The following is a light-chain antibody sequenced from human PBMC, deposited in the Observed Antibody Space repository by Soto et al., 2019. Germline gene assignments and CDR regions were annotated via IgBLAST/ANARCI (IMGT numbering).Light chain of an antibody. J-gene: IGKJ4*01. CDR3: QQYDRLPPT. Sequence: DIQMTQSPSSLSAFVGDSITITCQASQDIKNYLNWYQHKPGKAPKLLIYDAFKSDTGVPSRFSGSGSGTDFTFTISSLPHEDIATYFWQQYDRLPPTFGGGTRVDI. CDR2: DAF. V-gene: IGKV1-33*01. CDR1: QDIKNY.